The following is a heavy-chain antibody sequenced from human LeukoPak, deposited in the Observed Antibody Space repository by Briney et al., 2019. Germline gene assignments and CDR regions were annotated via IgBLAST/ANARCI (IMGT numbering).Heavy chain of an antibody. CDR3: ARHLYYSASAFWYIDL. V-gene: IGHV4-39*01. J-gene: IGHJ2*01. CDR1: GGSISSSDHY. CDR2: VSQSGNT. D-gene: IGHD3-10*01. Sequence: SSETLSLTCTLSGGSISSSDHYWVWIRQSPGKGLEWIGSVSQSGNTYYKSSLKSRVTVSIDTSKNEFSLILTSVTAADTAEYYCARHLYYSASAFWYIDLWGRGTLVIVSP.